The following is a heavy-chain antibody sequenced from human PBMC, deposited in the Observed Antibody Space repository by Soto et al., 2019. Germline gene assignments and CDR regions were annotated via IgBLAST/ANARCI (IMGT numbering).Heavy chain of an antibody. CDR3: ARIIGYCRNNDCSWTFDI. J-gene: IGHJ3*02. CDR1: GYRFISYW. V-gene: IGHV5-51*01. D-gene: IGHD2-2*03. Sequence: GESLKISCKTSGYRFISYWVAGVRQKPGKGLEWMGTFYPGDSTSTYSPSFQGQVTISVDKSISTAYLHLSSLKASDTAMYYCARIIGYCRNNDCSWTFDIWGQGTTVTVSS. CDR2: FYPGDSTS.